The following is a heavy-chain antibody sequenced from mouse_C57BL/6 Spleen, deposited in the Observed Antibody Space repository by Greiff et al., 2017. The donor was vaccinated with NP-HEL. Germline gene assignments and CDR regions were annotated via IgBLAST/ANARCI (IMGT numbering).Heavy chain of an antibody. CDR1: GYAFSSSW. V-gene: IGHV1-82*01. CDR3: ARGTGSLDY. Sequence: VQLQQSGPALVKPGASVKISCKASGYAFSSSWMNWVKQRPGKGLEWIGRIYPGDGDTNYNGKFKGKATLTADKSSSTAYMQLSSLTSEDSAVYFCARGTGSLDYWGQGTTLTVSS. J-gene: IGHJ2*01. CDR2: IYPGDGDT. D-gene: IGHD4-1*01.